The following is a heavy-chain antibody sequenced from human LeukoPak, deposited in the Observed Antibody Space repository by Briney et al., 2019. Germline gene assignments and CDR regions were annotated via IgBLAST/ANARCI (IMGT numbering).Heavy chain of an antibody. V-gene: IGHV3-7*01. J-gene: IGHJ6*03. CDR1: GFTFSSYW. CDR2: IKKDGSEK. Sequence: GGSLRLSCAASGFTFSSYWMNWVRQAPGKGLEWVAKIKKDGSEKYYVDSVKGRFTISRDNAKTSLFLQMNSLRAEDTAVYYCARDGHYGDHYYYYYYMDVWGKGTTVTVSS. CDR3: ARDGHYGDHYYYYYYMDV. D-gene: IGHD4-17*01.